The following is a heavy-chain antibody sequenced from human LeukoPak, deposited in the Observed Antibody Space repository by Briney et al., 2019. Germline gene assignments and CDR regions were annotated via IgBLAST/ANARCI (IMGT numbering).Heavy chain of an antibody. Sequence: GGSMRLSCAASGLSYSDPYMTWIRQAPGKGLEWVSYNSSSVSYTNYAASGQGRATAPRHKTKNSLFLHMTSVRAEDTAVYYCARTVGRGPGGHFDSWGKGTLVMVSS. CDR2: NSSSVSYT. J-gene: IGHJ4*02. V-gene: IGHV3-11*03. D-gene: IGHD1-26*01. CDR1: GLSYSDPY. CDR3: ARTVGRGPGGHFDS.